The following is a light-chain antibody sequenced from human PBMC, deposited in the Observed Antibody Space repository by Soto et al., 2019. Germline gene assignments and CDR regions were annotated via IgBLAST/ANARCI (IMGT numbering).Light chain of an antibody. V-gene: IGKV1-5*03. Sequence: DIQMTQSPSTLSGSVGDRVTITCRASQTISSWLAWYQQKPGKAPKLLIYKASTLKSGVPSRFSGSGSGTDFTLTISRLEPDDFAVYYCQQYGSSSTFGQGTRLEIK. CDR2: KAS. J-gene: IGKJ5*01. CDR3: QQYGSSST. CDR1: QTISSW.